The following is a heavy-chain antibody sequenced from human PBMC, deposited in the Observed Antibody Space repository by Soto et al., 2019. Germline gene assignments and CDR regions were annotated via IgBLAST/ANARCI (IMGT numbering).Heavy chain of an antibody. CDR3: VREKSGAGYYGMDV. J-gene: IGHJ6*02. V-gene: IGHV6-1*01. D-gene: IGHD6-13*01. CDR2: TYYRSKWYN. CDR1: GDSVSSDSAA. Sequence: SQTLSLSCVISGDSVSSDSAAWNWIRQSPSRGLEWLGRTYYRSKWYNDYAVSVKSRITINPDTSKNQFSLQLNSVTPEDTAVYYCVREKSGAGYYGMDVWGQGTTVTVSS.